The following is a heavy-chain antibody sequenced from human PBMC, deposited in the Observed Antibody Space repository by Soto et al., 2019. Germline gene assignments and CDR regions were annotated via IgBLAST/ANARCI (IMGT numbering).Heavy chain of an antibody. CDR2: ISAYGGST. Sequence: LRLSCAASGFIFTSYAMSWVRQAPGKGLEWVSGISAYGGSTYYADYVKGRFTISRDNSKNTVYLQMNSLRAEDTAVYHCAKGFFGFFWGTYRADVFDMWAQGTVVPVSS. CDR3: AKGFFGFFWGTYRADVFDM. V-gene: IGHV3-23*01. CDR1: GFIFTSYA. J-gene: IGHJ3*02. D-gene: IGHD3-16*01.